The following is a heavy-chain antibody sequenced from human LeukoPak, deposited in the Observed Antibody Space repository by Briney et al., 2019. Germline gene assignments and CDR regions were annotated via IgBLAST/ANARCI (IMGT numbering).Heavy chain of an antibody. D-gene: IGHD2-15*01. CDR1: GGSISSGGYY. V-gene: IGHV4-31*03. CDR3: AREGVVAFDI. CDR2: IYYSGST. Sequence: PQTLSLTCTVSGGSISSGGYYWSWIRQHPGKGLEWIGYIYYSGSTYYNPSLKSRVTISVDTSKNQFSLKLSSVTAADTAVYYCAREGVVAFDIWGQGTMVTVSS. J-gene: IGHJ3*02.